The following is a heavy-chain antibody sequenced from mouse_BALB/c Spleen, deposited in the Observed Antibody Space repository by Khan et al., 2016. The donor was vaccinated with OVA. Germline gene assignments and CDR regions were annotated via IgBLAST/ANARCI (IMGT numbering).Heavy chain of an antibody. Sequence: EVQLQESGPSLVKPSQTLSLTCSVTGDSITSGYWNWIRKFPGNKLEYMGYIIYTGYTYYNPSLQSRISITRHTSKNQYYLQLNSATDEDTATYYCARSTYRYAFVYWGQGTLVTVSA. V-gene: IGHV3-8*02. CDR1: GDSITSGY. D-gene: IGHD2-14*01. CDR2: IIYTGYT. J-gene: IGHJ3*01. CDR3: ARSTYRYAFVY.